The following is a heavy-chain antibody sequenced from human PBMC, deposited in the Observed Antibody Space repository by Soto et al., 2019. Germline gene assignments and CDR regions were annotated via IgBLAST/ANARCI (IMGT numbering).Heavy chain of an antibody. CDR2: VKSKIDGGTI. CDR3: SADLPDWGAYAVDY. CDR1: GFTFNGAW. J-gene: IGHJ4*02. Sequence: EVQLVESGGGLVEPGGSLRLSCAASGFTFNGAWMNWVRQAPGKGLEWVGRVKSKIDGGTIDYAAPVKGRFTISRDDSRNTVSLQMNSLRTEDSAMYYCSADLPDWGAYAVDYWGQGTLGTVSS. V-gene: IGHV3-15*07. D-gene: IGHD3-16*01.